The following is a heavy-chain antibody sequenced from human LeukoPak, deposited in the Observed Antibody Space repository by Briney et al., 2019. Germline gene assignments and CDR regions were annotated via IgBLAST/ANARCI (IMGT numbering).Heavy chain of an antibody. CDR2: IYYSGST. CDR1: GGSISSSSYY. CDR3: ARLTPPLYYYDSSGQFDY. V-gene: IGHV4-39*01. D-gene: IGHD3-22*01. Sequence: PSETLSLTCTVSGGSISSSSYYWGWIRQPPGKGLEWIGSIYYSGSTYYNPSLKSRVTISVDTSKNQFSLKLSSVTAADTAVYYCARLTPPLYYYDSSGQFDYWGQGTLVTVSS. J-gene: IGHJ4*02.